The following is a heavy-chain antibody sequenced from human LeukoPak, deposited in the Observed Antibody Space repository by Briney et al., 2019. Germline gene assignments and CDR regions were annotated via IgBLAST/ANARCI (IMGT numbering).Heavy chain of an antibody. CDR1: GFTFSNYG. J-gene: IGHJ3*02. V-gene: IGHV3-30*18. CDR2: ISYDGSNK. D-gene: IGHD3-22*01. Sequence: GRSLRLSCAASGFTFSNYGMHWVRQAPGKGLEWVAVISYDGSNKYYADSVKGRFTISRDNSKNTLYLQMNSLRAEDTAVYYCAKNYDSSGYLSRGGAFDIWGQGTMVTVSS. CDR3: AKNYDSSGYLSRGGAFDI.